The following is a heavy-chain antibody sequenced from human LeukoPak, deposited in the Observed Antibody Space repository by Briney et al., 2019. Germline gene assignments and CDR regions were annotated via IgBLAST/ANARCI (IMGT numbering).Heavy chain of an antibody. CDR3: ARYTTVVTSAYYYGMDV. D-gene: IGHD4-23*01. CDR2: IYYSGST. Sequence: SETLSLTCTVSGGSISSSSYYWGWIRQPPGKGLEWIGSIYYSGSTYYNPSLKSRVTISVDTSKNQFSLKLSSVTAADTAVYYCARYTTVVTSAYYYGMDVWGQGTTVTVSS. V-gene: IGHV4-39*07. CDR1: GGSISSSSYY. J-gene: IGHJ6*02.